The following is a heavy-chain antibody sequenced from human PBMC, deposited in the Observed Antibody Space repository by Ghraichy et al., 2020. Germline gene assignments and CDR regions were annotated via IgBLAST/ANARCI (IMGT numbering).Heavy chain of an antibody. V-gene: IGHV3-23*01. CDR2: ISGPGGST. Sequence: GGSLRLSCAASGLTFSSYSMSWVRQAPGKGLEWVSTISGPGGSTYYADSVKGRFTISRDNSKNTLYLHMNSLRAEDTALYYCAKDRRVGSGWYEEFDYWGQGTLVTVSS. J-gene: IGHJ4*02. CDR1: GLTFSSYS. CDR3: AKDRRVGSGWYEEFDY. D-gene: IGHD6-19*01.